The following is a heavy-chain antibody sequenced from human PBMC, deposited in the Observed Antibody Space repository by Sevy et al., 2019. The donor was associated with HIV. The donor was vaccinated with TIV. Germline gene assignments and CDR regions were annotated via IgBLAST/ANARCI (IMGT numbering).Heavy chain of an antibody. CDR1: GYSFTSYG. D-gene: IGHD2-2*01. Sequence: ASVKVSCKASGYSFTSYGISWVRQAPGQGLEWMGWISTLNVNTNNAQKFQGRVTMTTDTSTSTAYMELRSLRSDDPAVYYCATDDCSSLSCHGSLLYWGQGTLVTVSS. CDR2: ISTLNVNT. V-gene: IGHV1-18*01. J-gene: IGHJ4*02. CDR3: ATDDCSSLSCHGSLLY.